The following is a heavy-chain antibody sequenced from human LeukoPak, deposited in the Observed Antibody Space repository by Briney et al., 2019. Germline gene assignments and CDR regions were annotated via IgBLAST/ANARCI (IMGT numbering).Heavy chain of an antibody. D-gene: IGHD3-10*01. Sequence: ASVKVSCRASGYTFTDYYMHWVRQAPGQGLEWMGWINPYSGATNYAQKFQGRVTMTRDTSINTAYMDLSRLGSDDTALYYCAREASGWFDPWGQGTLVTVSS. J-gene: IGHJ5*02. CDR3: AREASGWFDP. CDR2: INPYSGAT. V-gene: IGHV1-2*02. CDR1: GYTFTDYY.